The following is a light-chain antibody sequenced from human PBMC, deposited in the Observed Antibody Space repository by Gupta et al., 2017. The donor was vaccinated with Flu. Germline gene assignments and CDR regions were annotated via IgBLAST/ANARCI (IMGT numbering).Light chain of an antibody. CDR1: NGSIASTY. J-gene: IGLJ3*02. CDR3: QSYDSDNVV. Sequence: FMLTQPQSVSEFPGQTVLISCPSTNGSIASTYVQWYQQRTGRAPTPVIYYDDQRPSGVPDRFSGSIDSSSNFASLIISGLKTEDDADYFCQSYDSDNVVFGGGTKVTVL. V-gene: IGLV6-57*02. CDR2: YDD.